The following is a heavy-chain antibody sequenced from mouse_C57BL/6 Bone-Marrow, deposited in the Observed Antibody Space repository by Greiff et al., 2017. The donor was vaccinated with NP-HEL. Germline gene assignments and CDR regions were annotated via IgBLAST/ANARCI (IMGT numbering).Heavy chain of an antibody. Sequence: DVMLVESGGGLVKPGGSLKLSCAASGFTFSDYGMHWVRQAPEKGLEWVAYISSGSSTIYYADTVKGRFTISRDNAKNTQFLQLTSLRSEDTAMYYCARAYDDYYPHYAMDYGGQGTSVTVSS. D-gene: IGHD2-3*01. V-gene: IGHV5-17*01. CDR3: ARAYDDYYPHYAMDY. CDR1: GFTFSDYG. J-gene: IGHJ4*01. CDR2: ISSGSSTI.